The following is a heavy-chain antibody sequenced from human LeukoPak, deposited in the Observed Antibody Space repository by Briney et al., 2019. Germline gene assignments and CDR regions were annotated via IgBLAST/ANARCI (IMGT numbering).Heavy chain of an antibody. CDR1: TGSIRSSSDY. D-gene: IGHD2-21*01. V-gene: IGHV4-39*01. CDR2: IYLSERT. J-gene: IGHJ4*02. Sequence: PSETLSLTCTVFTGSIRSSSDYWGWIRQPPGKGLEWIGSIYLSERTYYNPSLKSRVTISVDTSKNQFSLRLNSVTVADTGVGCCARSLRGGHYFTGDYWGQGTLVTVSS. CDR3: ARSLRGGHYFTGDY.